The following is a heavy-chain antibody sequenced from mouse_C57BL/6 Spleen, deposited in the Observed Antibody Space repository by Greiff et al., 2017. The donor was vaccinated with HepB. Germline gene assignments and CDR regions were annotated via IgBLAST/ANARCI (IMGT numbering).Heavy chain of an antibody. Sequence: QVQLQQPGAELVMPGASVKLSCKASGYTFTSYWMHWVKQRPGQGLEWIGEIDPSDSYTNYNQKFKGKSTLTVDKSSSTAYMQLSSLTSEDSAVYYCARARAYYYGSSSSYAMDYWGQGTSVTVSS. J-gene: IGHJ4*01. V-gene: IGHV1-69*01. CDR1: GYTFTSYW. D-gene: IGHD1-1*01. CDR2: IDPSDSYT. CDR3: ARARAYYYGSSSSYAMDY.